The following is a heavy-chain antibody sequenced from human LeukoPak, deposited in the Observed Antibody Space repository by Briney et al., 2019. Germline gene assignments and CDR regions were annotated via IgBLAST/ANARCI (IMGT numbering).Heavy chain of an antibody. CDR2: ITSSSSAI. V-gene: IGHV3-48*04. D-gene: IGHD5-12*01. CDR1: GFTFSTYS. Sequence: GGSLRLSCAASGFTFSTYSMNWVRQAPGKGLEWISYITSSSSAIYYPDSVKGRFTVPRDNAKNSLYLQMNSLRAEDTAVYYCARDNRGYDYWGQGTLVTVSS. CDR3: ARDNRGYDY. J-gene: IGHJ4*02.